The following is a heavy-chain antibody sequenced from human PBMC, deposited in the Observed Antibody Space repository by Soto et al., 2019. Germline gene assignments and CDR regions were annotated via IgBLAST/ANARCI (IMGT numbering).Heavy chain of an antibody. Sequence: QVQLIQFGAEVKKPGASVKVSCRASGYTFTKFHIHWVRQAPGQGLEWMGMIDPSGGVTRDAQRFQGRISMTSDTSTSSVYMELRGMKSGETAVSYCESDVFGHDNYETIGYYFDHWGPGTLVNVSS. J-gene: IGHJ4*02. CDR1: GYTFTKFH. CDR2: IDPSGGVT. CDR3: ESDVFGHDNYETIGYYFDH. D-gene: IGHD3-10*02. V-gene: IGHV1-46*01.